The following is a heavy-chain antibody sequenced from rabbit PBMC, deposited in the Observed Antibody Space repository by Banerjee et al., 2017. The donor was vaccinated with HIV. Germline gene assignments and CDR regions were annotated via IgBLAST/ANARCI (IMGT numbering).Heavy chain of an antibody. CDR2: IQPVSSGST. D-gene: IGHD2-1*01. V-gene: IGHV1S45*01. CDR3: VSYDDYGDRNL. CDR1: GFSFSSSYW. J-gene: IGHJ4*01. Sequence: QQQLVGSGGGLVKPGASLTLTCKASGFSFSSSYWICWVRQAPGKGLEWIACIQPVSSGSTYYASWAKGRFTISKTSSTTVTLQMTSLTAADTATYFCVSYDDYGDRNLWGPGTLVTVS.